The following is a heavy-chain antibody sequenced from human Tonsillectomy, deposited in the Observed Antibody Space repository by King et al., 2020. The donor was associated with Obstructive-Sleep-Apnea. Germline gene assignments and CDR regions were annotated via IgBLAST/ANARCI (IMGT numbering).Heavy chain of an antibody. J-gene: IGHJ6*02. Sequence: VQLVESGAEVKKPGSSVKVSCKASGGTFSSYAISWVRQAPGQGLEWMGGIIPIFGTANYAQKFQGRVTITADESTITAYMELSSLRSEDTAVYYCASWNGERCYYGSGSYYPYYYGMDVWGQGTTVTVSS. CDR2: IIPIFGTA. CDR1: GGTFSSYA. CDR3: ASWNGERCYYGSGSYYPYYYGMDV. V-gene: IGHV1-69*01. D-gene: IGHD3-10*01.